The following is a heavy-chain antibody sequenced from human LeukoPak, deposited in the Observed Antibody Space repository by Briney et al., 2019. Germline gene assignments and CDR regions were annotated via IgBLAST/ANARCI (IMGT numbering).Heavy chain of an antibody. D-gene: IGHD2-15*01. CDR3: ARDSGGSQYHGFDY. CDR2: ISSSGSTI. CDR1: GFTFSSYE. J-gene: IGHJ4*02. V-gene: IGHV3-48*03. Sequence: GSLRLSCAASGFTFSSYEMNWGRQAPGKGLEWVSYISSSGSTIYYADSVKGRFTISRDNAKNSLYLRMNSLRAEDTAVYYCARDSGGSQYHGFDYWGQGTLATVSS.